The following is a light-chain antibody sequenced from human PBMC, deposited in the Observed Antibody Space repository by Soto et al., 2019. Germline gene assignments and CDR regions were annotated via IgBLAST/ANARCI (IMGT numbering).Light chain of an antibody. Sequence: DVVMTQSPDSLALSLGERATINCKSSQSLLSSSDNRNYLAWFQQNVGQPPKLLIRWASTLESGVPDRCSASGTATDIALTINILQAEDVADYYCQTYYRVPLTFGGGTKVELK. CDR1: QSLLSSSDNRNY. CDR3: QTYYRVPLT. CDR2: WAS. V-gene: IGKV4-1*01. J-gene: IGKJ4*01.